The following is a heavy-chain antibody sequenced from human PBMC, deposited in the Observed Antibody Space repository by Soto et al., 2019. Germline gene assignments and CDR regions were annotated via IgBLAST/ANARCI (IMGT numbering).Heavy chain of an antibody. CDR1: GFTFSSYG. J-gene: IGHJ3*02. V-gene: IGHV3-33*01. CDR2: IWYDGSNK. Sequence: GGSLRLSCAASGFTFSSYGMHWVRQAPGKGLEWVAVIWYDGSNKYYADSVKGRFTISRDNSKNTLYLQMNSLRAEDTAVYYCARSQAGSSSAFDIWGQGTMVTVSS. CDR3: ARSQAGSSSAFDI. D-gene: IGHD6-13*01.